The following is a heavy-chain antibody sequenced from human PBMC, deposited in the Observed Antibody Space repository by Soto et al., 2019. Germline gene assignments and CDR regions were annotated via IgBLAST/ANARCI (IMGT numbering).Heavy chain of an antibody. CDR3: AANNDYAIDA. J-gene: IGHJ6*02. Sequence: QVQLQESGPGLVKPSGTLSLTCGVSGASISDSHWWTWVRQPPGKGLEWIGEMFHSVSTNYNPTLKSRVTISIDKSRDQCSLNLNSVTAADTAGYYCAANNDYAIDAWGQGTTVTVSS. D-gene: IGHD1-20*01. CDR1: GASISDSHW. CDR2: MFHSVST. V-gene: IGHV4-4*02.